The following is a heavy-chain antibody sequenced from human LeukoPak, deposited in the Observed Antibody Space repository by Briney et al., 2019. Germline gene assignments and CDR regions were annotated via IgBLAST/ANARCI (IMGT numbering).Heavy chain of an antibody. CDR3: ARAYFDWSHVTRWFDP. V-gene: IGHV4-61*05. Sequence: SKTLSLTCTVSGGSISSSSYYWGWIRQPPGKGLEWIGYIYYSGSTNYNPSLKSRVTISVDTSKNQFSLKLSSVTAADTAVYYCARAYFDWSHVTRWFDPWGQGTLVTVSS. CDR2: IYYSGST. J-gene: IGHJ5*02. D-gene: IGHD3-9*01. CDR1: GGSISSSSYY.